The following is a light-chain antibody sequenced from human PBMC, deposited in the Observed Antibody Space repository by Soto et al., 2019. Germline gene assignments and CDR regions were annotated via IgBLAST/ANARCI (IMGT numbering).Light chain of an antibody. CDR2: KGS. Sequence: DIQMTQSPFTLSASVGDRVTITCRASQSISMSLAWHQQKPGKAPKPLLYKGSSLESGAQSRFSRSGSGTEFTLTISRLEHDEFATYYCQQYRYFPWTFGQGTKVEIK. CDR3: QQYRYFPWT. CDR1: QSISMS. V-gene: IGKV1-5*03. J-gene: IGKJ1*01.